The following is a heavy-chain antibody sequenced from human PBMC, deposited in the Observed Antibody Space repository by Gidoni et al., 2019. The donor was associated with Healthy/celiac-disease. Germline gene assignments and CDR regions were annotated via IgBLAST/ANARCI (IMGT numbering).Heavy chain of an antibody. Sequence: QVQLVESGGGVVQPGRSVRLSCADSGFTFSRYGMHWVRQAPGKGLEWVAVISYDGSNKYYADSVKGRFTISRDNSKNTLYLQMNSLRAEDTAVYYCAKDQRDQRDYYYYGMDVWGQGTTVTVSS. V-gene: IGHV3-30*18. CDR3: AKDQRDQRDYYYYGMDV. CDR1: GFTFSRYG. CDR2: ISYDGSNK. J-gene: IGHJ6*02.